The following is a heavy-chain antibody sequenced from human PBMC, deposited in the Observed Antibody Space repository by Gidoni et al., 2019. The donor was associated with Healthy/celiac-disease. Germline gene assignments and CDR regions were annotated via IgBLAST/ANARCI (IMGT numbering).Heavy chain of an antibody. D-gene: IGHD3-22*01. CDR3: ARAADSSGYYLDY. CDR1: GYTFTGYY. Sequence: QVQLVQSGAAVKKPGASVKVSCKASGYTFTGYYMHWVRQAPGQGLEWMGWINPNSGGTNYAQKFQGWVTMTRDTSISTAYMELSRLRSDDTAVYYCARAADSSGYYLDYWGQGTLVTVSS. V-gene: IGHV1-2*04. CDR2: INPNSGGT. J-gene: IGHJ4*02.